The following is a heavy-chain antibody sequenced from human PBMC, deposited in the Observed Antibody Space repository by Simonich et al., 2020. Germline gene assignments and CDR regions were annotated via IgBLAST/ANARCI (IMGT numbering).Heavy chain of an antibody. Sequence: QVQLVQSGAEVKKPGSSVKVSCKASGGTFSSYAISWVRQAPGQGLEGMGGSIPILGIANDAKKFHGRGTITADKSTSTAYMELSSLRSEDTAVYYCARTNTMRELDTMVRGVDYFDYWGQGTLVTVSS. CDR1: GGTFSSYA. D-gene: IGHD3-10*01. V-gene: IGHV1-69*09. CDR3: ARTNTMRELDTMVRGVDYFDY. J-gene: IGHJ4*02. CDR2: SIPILGIA.